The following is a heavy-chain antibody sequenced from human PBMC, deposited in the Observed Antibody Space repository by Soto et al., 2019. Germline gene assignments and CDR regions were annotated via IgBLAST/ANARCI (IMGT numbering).Heavy chain of an antibody. CDR1: GFNFSHYP. J-gene: IGHJ4*02. V-gene: IGHV3-23*01. CDR2: ISAGGDRT. CDR3: ARRV. Sequence: EVQVSESGGGLVQPGGSLRLSCATSGFNFSHYPMNWVRQAPGKGLEWVSGISAGGDRTYYADSVKGRFTIFRDNSKNSVSLQMNSLRVEDTAVYYCARRVWGQGTLVTVSS.